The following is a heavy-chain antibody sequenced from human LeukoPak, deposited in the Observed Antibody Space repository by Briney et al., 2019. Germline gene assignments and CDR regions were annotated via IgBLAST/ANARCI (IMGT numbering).Heavy chain of an antibody. CDR3: ASASAAGWYFDY. J-gene: IGHJ4*02. D-gene: IGHD6-13*01. CDR2: INPSGGST. Sequence: ASVKVSCKASGYTFTSYYMHWVRQAPGQGLEWMGIINPSGGSTSYAQKFQGRVTMTRDTSTSTVYMELSSLRSEDTAVYYCASASAAGWYFDYWGQGTLVTVSS. V-gene: IGHV1-46*01. CDR1: GYTFTSYY.